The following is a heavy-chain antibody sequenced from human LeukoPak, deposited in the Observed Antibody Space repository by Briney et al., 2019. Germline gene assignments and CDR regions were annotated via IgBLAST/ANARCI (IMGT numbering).Heavy chain of an antibody. V-gene: IGHV4-34*01. J-gene: IGHJ2*01. CDR3: ARGRWYFDL. Sequence: SETLSLTCAVYGGSFSGYYWSWIRQPPGKGLEWIGEINHSGSTNYNPSLKSRVTISVDTSKNQFSLKLSSVTAADTAVNYCARGRWYFDLWGRGTLVTVSS. CDR1: GGSFSGYY. CDR2: INHSGST.